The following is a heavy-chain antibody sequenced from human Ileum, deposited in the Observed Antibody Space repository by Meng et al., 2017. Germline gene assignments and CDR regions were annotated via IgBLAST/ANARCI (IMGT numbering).Heavy chain of an antibody. CDR2: INITTDAGTP. J-gene: IGHJ4*02. Sequence: EVQLVESGGGLVKPWGSLILSCAASGFTFSSTWMTWVRQAPGKGLEWVGSINITTDAGTPDYAATVKGRFTISINDSKNTLYLQMNSLKTEDTAVYYCTTGKDYWGQGTLVTVSS. CDR1: GFTFSSTW. V-gene: IGHV3-15*01. CDR3: TTGKDY.